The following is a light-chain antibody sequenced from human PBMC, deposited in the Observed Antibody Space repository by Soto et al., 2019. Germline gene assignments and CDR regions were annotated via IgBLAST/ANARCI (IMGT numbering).Light chain of an antibody. CDR2: AAS. J-gene: IGKJ1*01. V-gene: IGKV1-39*01. Sequence: DIRMTQSPSSLSASVEDRVTITCRASHSINNCLSWFQQKPGQAPKLLIYAASSLQSGVPSRFSGSGSGTDFILTIDSLQPEDFATYFCHQTYIAPATFGQGTKVGVK. CDR1: HSINNC. CDR3: HQTYIAPAT.